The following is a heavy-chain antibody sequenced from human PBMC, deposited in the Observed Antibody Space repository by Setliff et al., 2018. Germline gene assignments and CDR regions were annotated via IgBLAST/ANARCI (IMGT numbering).Heavy chain of an antibody. D-gene: IGHD6-19*01. V-gene: IGHV1-18*01. Sequence: VKVSCKASGYTFTNYGVTWVRQAPGQGLEWMGWIGAYNGNTYNAHKFQGRVTMTSDTSTSTAYMELRSLRSDDAAVYYCARVTIAVAGYFDFWGQGTLVTVSS. CDR2: IGAYNGNT. CDR1: GYTFTNYG. CDR3: ARVTIAVAGYFDF. J-gene: IGHJ4*02.